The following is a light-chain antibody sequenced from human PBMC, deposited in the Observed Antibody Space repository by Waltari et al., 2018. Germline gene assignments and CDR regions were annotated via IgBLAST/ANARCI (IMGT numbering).Light chain of an antibody. CDR2: RSD. CDR1: TSNIGRNV. V-gene: IGLV1-44*01. J-gene: IGLJ3*02. CDR3: AAWDDSLHGHWV. Sequence: QSVLTQPPSASGTPGQRVTISCSGSTSNIGRNVVNWYQQFPGKAPKLLIHRSDQRPSGVPDRFSGSKSGTSASLAISGLQSEDEADYYCAAWDDSLHGHWVFGGGTKVTVL.